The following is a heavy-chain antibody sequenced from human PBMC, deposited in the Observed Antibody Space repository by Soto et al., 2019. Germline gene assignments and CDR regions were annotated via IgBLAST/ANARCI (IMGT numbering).Heavy chain of an antibody. V-gene: IGHV4-4*02. CDR1: GDSLNKNYW. J-gene: IGHJ6*02. CDR3: ARDAQQWLVLPIAGPGYNGKDV. Sequence: PSETLSLTCFLSGDSLNKNYWWSWVRQAPEKGLEWIGEIYHTGGRSYMPSLRGRITLSVDTSKNQFSLKLTSVTAADTAVYYCARDAQQWLVLPIAGPGYNGKDVWGQASRVNVSS. D-gene: IGHD6-19*01. CDR2: IYHTGGR.